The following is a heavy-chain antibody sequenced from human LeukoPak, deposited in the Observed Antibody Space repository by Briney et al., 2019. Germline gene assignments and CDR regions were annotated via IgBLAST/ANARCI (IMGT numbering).Heavy chain of an antibody. J-gene: IGHJ3*02. Sequence: SETLSLTCTVSGGPISSYYWSWIRQPPGKGLEWIGYIYYSGSTNYNPSLKSRVTISVDTSKNQFSLKLSSVTAADTAVYYCARVARYFDWSTNRGAFDIWGQGTIVTVSS. CDR1: GGPISSYY. D-gene: IGHD3-9*01. CDR3: ARVARYFDWSTNRGAFDI. CDR2: IYYSGST. V-gene: IGHV4-59*01.